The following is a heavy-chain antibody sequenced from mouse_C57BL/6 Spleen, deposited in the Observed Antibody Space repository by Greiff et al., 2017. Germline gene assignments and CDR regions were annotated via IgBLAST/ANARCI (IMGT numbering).Heavy chain of an antibody. J-gene: IGHJ2*01. Sequence: QVQLQQPGAELVRPGSSVKLSCKASGYTFTSYWMHWVKQRPIQGLEWIGNIDPSDSETHYNQKFKDKATLTVDKSSSTAYMQLSSLTSEDSAVYDCARERELLRFFDYWGQGTTLTVSS. CDR1: GYTFTSYW. V-gene: IGHV1-52*01. CDR3: ARERELLRFFDY. CDR2: IDPSDSET. D-gene: IGHD1-1*01.